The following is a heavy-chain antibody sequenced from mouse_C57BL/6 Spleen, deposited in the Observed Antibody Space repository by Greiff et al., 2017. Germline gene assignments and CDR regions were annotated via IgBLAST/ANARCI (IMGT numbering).Heavy chain of an antibody. CDR3: AMGDYGSRGYYFDY. V-gene: IGHV1-74*01. CDR1: GYTFTSYW. J-gene: IGHJ2*01. D-gene: IGHD1-1*01. Sequence: VQLQQPGAELVKPGASVKVSCKASGYTFTSYWMHWVKQRPGQGLEWIGRIHPSDSDTNYNQKFKGKATLTVDKSSSTDYMQLSSLTSEDSAVYYCAMGDYGSRGYYFDYWGQGTTLTVSS. CDR2: IHPSDSDT.